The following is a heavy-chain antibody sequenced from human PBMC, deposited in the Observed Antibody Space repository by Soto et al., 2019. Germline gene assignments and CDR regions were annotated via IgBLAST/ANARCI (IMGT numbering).Heavy chain of an antibody. Sequence: LRLSCAAYGFTFSSYWMSWVRQAPGKGLGWVANIKQDGSEKYYVDSVKGRFTISRDNAKNSLYLQMNSLRAEDTAVYYGARGEWLAYFDYWGQGTLVTVSS. CDR3: ARGEWLAYFDY. CDR2: IKQDGSEK. D-gene: IGHD6-19*01. CDR1: GFTFSSYW. J-gene: IGHJ4*02. V-gene: IGHV3-7*01.